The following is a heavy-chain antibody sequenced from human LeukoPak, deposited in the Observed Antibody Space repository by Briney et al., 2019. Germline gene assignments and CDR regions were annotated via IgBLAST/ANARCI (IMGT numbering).Heavy chain of an antibody. V-gene: IGHV3-48*03. J-gene: IGHJ6*04. CDR2: ISSSGSTI. D-gene: IGHD6-19*01. Sequence: GGSLRLSCAASGFTFSSYEMNWVRQAPGKGLEWVSYISSSGSTIYYADSVKGRFTISRDNAKNSLYLQMNSLRAEDTAVYYCARERSVAGWSPDYGMDVWAKGPRSPSPQ. CDR3: ARERSVAGWSPDYGMDV. CDR1: GFTFSSYE.